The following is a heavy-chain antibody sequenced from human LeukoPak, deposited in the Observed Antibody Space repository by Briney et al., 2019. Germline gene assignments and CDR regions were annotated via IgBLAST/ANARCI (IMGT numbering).Heavy chain of an antibody. CDR1: GFTFSNFG. V-gene: IGHV3-48*01. CDR2: ISSTSNTI. D-gene: IGHD2-8*01. Sequence: QPGGSLRLSCAASGFTFSNFGMNWVRQAPGKGLEWVPYISSTSNTIYYADSVKGRFTVSRDNAKNSLYLQMNSLRAEDTAAYYCAGSVFDYWGQGTLVTVSS. J-gene: IGHJ4*02. CDR3: AGSVFDY.